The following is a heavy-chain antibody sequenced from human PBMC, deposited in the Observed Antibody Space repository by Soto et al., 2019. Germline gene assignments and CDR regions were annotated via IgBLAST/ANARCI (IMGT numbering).Heavy chain of an antibody. V-gene: IGHV4-59*01. J-gene: IGHJ4*02. CDR3: ASADCSSTSCSNDY. D-gene: IGHD2-2*01. CDR1: GGSISSYY. CDR2: IYYSGST. Sequence: QVQLQESGPGLVKPSETLSLTCTVSGGSISSYYWSWIRQPPGKGLEWIGYIYYSGSTNYNPSLRRRGTISVDTSKNQYSLKLRSVTAAATAVYYCASADCSSTSCSNDYWGQGTLVTVSS.